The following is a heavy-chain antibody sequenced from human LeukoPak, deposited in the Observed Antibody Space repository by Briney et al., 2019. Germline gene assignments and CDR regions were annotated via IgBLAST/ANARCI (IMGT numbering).Heavy chain of an antibody. CDR3: ARDRSSGLRGSSVYYMDV. Sequence: PGGSLRLSCVASGFTFSNYAMSWVRQAPGKGLEWVSAISGTGGSTFYADSVKGRFTISGDNAKNSLYLQMNSLRAEDTAVYYCARDRSSGLRGSSVYYMDVWGKGTTVTISS. D-gene: IGHD3-10*01. CDR2: ISGTGGST. J-gene: IGHJ6*03. V-gene: IGHV3-23*01. CDR1: GFTFSNYA.